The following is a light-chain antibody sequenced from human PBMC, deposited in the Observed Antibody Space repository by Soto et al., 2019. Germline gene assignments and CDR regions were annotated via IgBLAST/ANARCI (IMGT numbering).Light chain of an antibody. CDR1: SSDVGGYNY. CDR3: SSYTTSSVWV. Sequence: QSVLTQPASVSGSPGQSITISCTGTSSDVGGYNYVSWYQQHPGKAPKLMIYEVSNRPSGVSNRFSGSKSGNTASLTISGLQAEDEADYYCSSYTTSSVWVFGGGTKVTVL. V-gene: IGLV2-14*01. J-gene: IGLJ3*02. CDR2: EVS.